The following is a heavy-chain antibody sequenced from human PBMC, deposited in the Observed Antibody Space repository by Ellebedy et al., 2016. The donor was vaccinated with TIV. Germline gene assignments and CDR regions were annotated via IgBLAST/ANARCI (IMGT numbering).Heavy chain of an antibody. CDR1: GYIFTDYY. J-gene: IGHJ6*02. CDR2: VTLSSGAT. V-gene: IGHV1-2*02. Sequence: AASVKVSCKASGYIFTDYYIHWARQAPGQGLEWMGWVTLSSGATNYARTFQGRVTMTRDTSINTAYMELSRLRSDDTAVYYCARDGGAMVRGLIITNYYYGMDVWGQGTTVTLS. CDR3: ARDGGAMVRGLIITNYYYGMDV. D-gene: IGHD3-10*01.